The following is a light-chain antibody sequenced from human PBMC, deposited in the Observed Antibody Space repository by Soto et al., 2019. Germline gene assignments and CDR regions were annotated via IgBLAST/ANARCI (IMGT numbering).Light chain of an antibody. CDR1: TSDIGAYNF. V-gene: IGLV2-14*01. J-gene: IGLJ1*01. CDR3: SSYTTISPLDV. CDR2: EVS. Sequence: QSALTQPASVSGSPGQSITISCTGTTSDIGAYNFVSWYQQHPGKAPRLMIFEVSNRPSGVSHRFSGYKSYNTASLTISGLQAEDEADYYCSSYTTISPLDVFGTGTKLTVL.